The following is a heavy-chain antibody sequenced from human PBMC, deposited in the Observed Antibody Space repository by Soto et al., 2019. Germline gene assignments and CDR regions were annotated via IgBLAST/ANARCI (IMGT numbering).Heavy chain of an antibody. J-gene: IGHJ4*02. Sequence: QVYLVQSGAEVKKPGSSVKISCRASGGIFSSNTINWVRQAAGQGLEWMGGIIPHFGTANYAEKFQGRVTITADKSTKTEYMELTSLTSEDTAVYYCASKAACGGDCYAFDSWCQGTLVTVSS. V-gene: IGHV1-69*06. CDR3: ASKAACGGDCYAFDS. CDR2: IIPHFGTA. D-gene: IGHD2-21*02. CDR1: GGIFSSNT.